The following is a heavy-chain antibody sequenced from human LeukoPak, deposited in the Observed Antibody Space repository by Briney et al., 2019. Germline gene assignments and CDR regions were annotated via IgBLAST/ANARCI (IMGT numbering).Heavy chain of an antibody. J-gene: IGHJ4*02. D-gene: IGHD3-10*01. CDR1: GFTFSSYA. V-gene: IGHV3-23*01. Sequence: PGGSLRLSCAASGFTFSSYAMRWVRQAPGKGLEWVSAISGSGGSTYYADSVKGRFTISGDNSKHTLYLQMNSLRAEDTAVYYCAKVHELLWFRYWGQGTLVTVSS. CDR2: ISGSGGST. CDR3: AKVHELLWFRY.